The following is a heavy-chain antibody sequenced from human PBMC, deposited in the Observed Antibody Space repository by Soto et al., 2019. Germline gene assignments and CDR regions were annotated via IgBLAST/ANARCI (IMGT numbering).Heavy chain of an antibody. CDR3: ATGNVDSMLEY. CDR1: AFSISSYDW. D-gene: IGHD3-3*01. J-gene: IGHJ4*02. V-gene: IGHV4-4*02. Sequence: SATQSLTCVFSAFSISSYDWLTWVRQPPGKGLEWIGKMYHSGGADYSPSLKSRVTISADSSKNHFSLRLTGVTAADTAVYYCATGNVDSMLEYWGQGTQVTVSS. CDR2: MYHSGGA.